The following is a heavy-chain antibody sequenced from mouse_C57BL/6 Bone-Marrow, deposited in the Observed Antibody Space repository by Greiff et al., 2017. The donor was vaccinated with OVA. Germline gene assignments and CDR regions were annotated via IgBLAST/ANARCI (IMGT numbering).Heavy chain of an antibody. CDR3: TGSLGNSYAMDY. D-gene: IGHD2-1*01. J-gene: IGHJ4*01. Sequence: EVMLVEYGGGLVQPGGSMKLSCVASGFTFSNYWMNWVRQSPEKGLEWVAQIRLKSDNYATHYAESVKGRFTISRDDSKSSVYLQMNNLRAEDTGIYYCTGSLGNSYAMDYWGQGTSVTVSS. CDR2: IRLKSDNYAT. CDR1: GFTFSNYW. V-gene: IGHV6-3*01.